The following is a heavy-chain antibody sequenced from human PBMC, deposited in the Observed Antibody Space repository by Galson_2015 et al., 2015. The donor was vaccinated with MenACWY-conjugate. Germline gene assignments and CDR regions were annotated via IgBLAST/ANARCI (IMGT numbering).Heavy chain of an antibody. CDR2: ISPIDSKT. CDR3: ARHPPGGRGMDV. Sequence: QSGAEVKKPGESLKISCKASGYNFITYWFGWVRQVPGKGLEWVGLISPIDSKTRYSPAFEGRVTISADNSITTAYLQWNSLQASDTAMYYCARHPPGGRGMDVWGQGTTVTVSS. J-gene: IGHJ6*02. CDR1: GYNFITYW. V-gene: IGHV5-51*01. D-gene: IGHD1-26*01.